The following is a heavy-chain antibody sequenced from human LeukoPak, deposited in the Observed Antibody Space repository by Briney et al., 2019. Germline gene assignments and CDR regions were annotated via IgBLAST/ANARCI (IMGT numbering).Heavy chain of an antibody. D-gene: IGHD1-26*01. Sequence: ASVKVSCKASGGTFSSYAISWVRQAPGKGLEWMGGFDPDDGETVYAQMFQGRVTMTEDTSSDTASMELSSLRSEDTAVYYCATGTSGSYYVGIVRPIDYWGQGTLVTVSS. V-gene: IGHV1-24*01. J-gene: IGHJ4*02. CDR3: ATGTSGSYYVGIVRPIDY. CDR2: FDPDDGET. CDR1: GGTFSSYA.